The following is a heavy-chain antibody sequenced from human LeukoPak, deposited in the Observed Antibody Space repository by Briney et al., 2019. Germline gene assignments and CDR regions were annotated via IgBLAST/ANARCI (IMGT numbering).Heavy chain of an antibody. J-gene: IGHJ4*02. V-gene: IGHV4-4*02. CDR3: ARHRDCGDGNCYPDY. CDR2: VNLQGST. Sequence: SETLSLTCGLSGGSITNTNYWTLVRQPPGRGLEWIREVNLQGSTNYNPSLMGRVAIAVDTSENHISLQLTSVTAAGTAVYYCARHRDCGDGNCYPDYWGQGTLVTVSS. D-gene: IGHD2-15*01. CDR1: GGSITNTNY.